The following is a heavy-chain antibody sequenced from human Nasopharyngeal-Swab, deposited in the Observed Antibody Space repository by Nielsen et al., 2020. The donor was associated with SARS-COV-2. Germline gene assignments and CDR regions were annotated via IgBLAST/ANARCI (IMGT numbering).Heavy chain of an antibody. J-gene: IGHJ4*02. CDR2: ISSSSSYI. V-gene: IGHV3-21*01. D-gene: IGHD3-16*02. Sequence: GESLKISCAASGFTFSSYSMNWVCQAPGKGLEWVSSISSSSSYIYYADSVKGRFTISRDNAKNSLYLQMNSLRAEDTALYYCARDRYLARWGQGTLVTISS. CDR1: GFTFSSYS. CDR3: ARDRYLAR.